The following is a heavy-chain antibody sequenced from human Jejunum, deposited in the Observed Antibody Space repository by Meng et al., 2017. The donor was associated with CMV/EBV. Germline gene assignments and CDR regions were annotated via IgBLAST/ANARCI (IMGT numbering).Heavy chain of an antibody. CDR1: GRTFRRYA. Sequence: SGRTFRRYAMAWVRQAPGKGLEWVSAIGDTGATTKYADSVKGRFTISRDNSENTLYLQMISLRAEDTAVYYCAKRRIAAAGDFEDWGQGTLVTVSS. CDR3: AKRRIAAAGDFED. D-gene: IGHD6-13*01. J-gene: IGHJ1*01. CDR2: IGDTGATT. V-gene: IGHV3-23*01.